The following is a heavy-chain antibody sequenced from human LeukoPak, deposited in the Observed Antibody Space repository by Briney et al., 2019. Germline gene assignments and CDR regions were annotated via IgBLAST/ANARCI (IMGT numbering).Heavy chain of an antibody. CDR3: AKWGDYDVLTGYYVSDY. V-gene: IGHV3-23*01. CDR1: GFTFSNYA. Sequence: GGSLRLSCAASGFTFSNYAMSWVRQAPGKGLEWVSAITGSGRGIYYADSMKSRFTISRDNSKNTLYLQINSLRAEDTAVYYCAKWGDYDVLTGYYVSDYWGQGTLVTVSS. CDR2: ITGSGRGI. D-gene: IGHD3-9*01. J-gene: IGHJ4*02.